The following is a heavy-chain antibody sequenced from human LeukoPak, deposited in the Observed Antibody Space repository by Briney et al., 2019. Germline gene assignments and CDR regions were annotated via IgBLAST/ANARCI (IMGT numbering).Heavy chain of an antibody. J-gene: IGHJ4*02. D-gene: IGHD4-11*01. V-gene: IGHV3-7*01. CDR3: AKWNDYSNYADY. CDR1: GFTFTRYW. CDR2: IKQDGSAQ. Sequence: GGSLRLSCAASGFTFTRYWMNWVRQAPGKGLEWVANIKQDGSAQNYVDSVKGRFTISRDNAGNSVYLQMNSLRAEDTAVYYCAKWNDYSNYADYWGQGTLVTVSS.